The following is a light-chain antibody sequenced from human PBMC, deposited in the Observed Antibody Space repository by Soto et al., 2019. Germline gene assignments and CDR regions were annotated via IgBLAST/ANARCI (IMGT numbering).Light chain of an antibody. J-gene: IGKJ5*01. CDR1: QCIRND. V-gene: IGKV1-17*01. Sequence: DIQMTQSPSSLSASVGDRVTMTSRASQCIRNDLGWYQQKPGKGPKRRIYDASSLQSGVPSRFSGNGSGTESTLTIRSLQPQDFATCCCLQHNSYPITFGHGKRRQIK. CDR2: DAS. CDR3: LQHNSYPIT.